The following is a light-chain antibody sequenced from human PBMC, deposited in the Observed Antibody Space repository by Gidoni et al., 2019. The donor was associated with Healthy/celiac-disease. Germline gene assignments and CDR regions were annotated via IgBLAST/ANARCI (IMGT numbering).Light chain of an antibody. Sequence: DIVMTQSPDSLAVSLGERATINCKSSQSVLYSSNNKNNLAWYQQKPGQPPKLLIYWASTRGSGVPDRFSGSGSGTDFTLTISSLQAEDVAVYYCQQHYSTPITFGQGTRLEIK. CDR1: QSVLYSSNNKNN. J-gene: IGKJ5*01. V-gene: IGKV4-1*01. CDR3: QQHYSTPIT. CDR2: WAS.